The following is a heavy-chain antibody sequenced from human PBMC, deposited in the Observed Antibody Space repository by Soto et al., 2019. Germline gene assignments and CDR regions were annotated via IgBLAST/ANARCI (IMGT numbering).Heavy chain of an antibody. CDR1: GFIFSDYV. V-gene: IGHV3-33*01. J-gene: IGHJ4*02. Sequence: QVQLVESEGGVVQPGGSLRLSCAASGFIFSDYVMHWVRQAPGKGLEWVAVMWYDGSKEYYVDSVKGRFTISRDHSKNALFLQRNSRRAEDTAVYYCARGRTDFDYWGQGTLVTVSS. CDR2: MWYDGSKE. CDR3: ARGRTDFDY.